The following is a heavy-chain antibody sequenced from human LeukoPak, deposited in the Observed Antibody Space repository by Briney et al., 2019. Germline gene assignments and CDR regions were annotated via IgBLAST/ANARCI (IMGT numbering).Heavy chain of an antibody. J-gene: IGHJ4*02. CDR1: GGSISSHY. CDR3: ARYSGMGYSPGTYSNS. Sequence: SETLSLTCTVSGGSISSHYWSWIRQPPGKGMEWIGYMHDSGSTSHNPSLKSRVTMSVDTSRNQFSLKLSSVSAADTAVYYCARYSGMGYSPGTYSNSWGQGTRVTVSS. V-gene: IGHV4-59*08. CDR2: MHDSGST. D-gene: IGHD1-26*01.